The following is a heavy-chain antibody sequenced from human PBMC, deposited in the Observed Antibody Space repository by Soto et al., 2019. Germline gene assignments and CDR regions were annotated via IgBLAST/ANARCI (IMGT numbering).Heavy chain of an antibody. J-gene: IGHJ3*02. Sequence: QITLKESGPTLVKPTQTLTLTCTFSGFSLSATGVSVGWIRQPPGKALEWLALIYWDDDKRYRPSLKSRLTIPKDTSRNQVVLTMTNLDPVDTATYYCAHKSGAARGLKSPFDIWGQVTMVTVSS. V-gene: IGHV2-5*02. D-gene: IGHD1-26*01. CDR2: IYWDDDK. CDR1: GFSLSATGVS. CDR3: AHKSGAARGLKSPFDI.